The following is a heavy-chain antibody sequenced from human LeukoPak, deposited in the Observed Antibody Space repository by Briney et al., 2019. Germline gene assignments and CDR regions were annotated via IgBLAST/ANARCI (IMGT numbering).Heavy chain of an antibody. V-gene: IGHV3-23*01. J-gene: IGHJ6*03. Sequence: PGGSLRLSCAASGFTFSNYGMTWVRQAPGKGLEWVSAISGSGGSTYHADSVKGRITISRDNSKNTLYLQMNSLRAEDTAVYYCARDPGSGSYLTYYYYYYMDVWGKGTTVTVSS. CDR3: ARDPGSGSYLTYYYYYYMDV. CDR2: ISGSGGST. CDR1: GFTFSNYG. D-gene: IGHD3-10*01.